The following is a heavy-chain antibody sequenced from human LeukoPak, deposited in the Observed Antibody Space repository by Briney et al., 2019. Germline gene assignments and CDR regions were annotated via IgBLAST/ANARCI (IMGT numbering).Heavy chain of an antibody. D-gene: IGHD2-2*01. CDR1: GGSISSYY. CDR2: IYTSGST. Sequence: SETLSLTCTVSGGSISSYYWSWIRQPAGKGLEWIGRIYTSGSTNYNPSLKSRVTMSVDTSKNQFSLKLSSVTAADTAVYYCARESITSVVVPAVDAIDIWGQGTMVTVSS. V-gene: IGHV4-4*07. J-gene: IGHJ3*02. CDR3: ARESITSVVVPAVDAIDI.